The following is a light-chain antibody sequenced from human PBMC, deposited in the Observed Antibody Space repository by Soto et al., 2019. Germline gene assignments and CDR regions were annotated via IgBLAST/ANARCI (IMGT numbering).Light chain of an antibody. J-gene: IGLJ1*01. CDR1: SSDVGSYNL. V-gene: IGLV2-23*01. CDR2: GDS. Sequence: QSALTQPASVSGSPGQSITISCTGTSSDVGSYNLVSWYQQHPGKAPKLMIYGDSKRPSGVSNRFSGSKSGNTASLTISGLQAEDEADYYCCSYAGSSTFYVFGTGTKLTVL. CDR3: CSYAGSSTFYV.